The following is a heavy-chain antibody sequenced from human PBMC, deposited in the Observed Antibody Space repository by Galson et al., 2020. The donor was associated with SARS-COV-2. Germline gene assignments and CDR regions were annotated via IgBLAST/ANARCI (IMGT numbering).Heavy chain of an antibody. Sequence: ASVKVSCKVSGYTLTELSMHWVRQAPGKGLEWMGGFDPEDGETIYAQKFQGRVTMTEDTSTDTAYMELSSLRSEDTAVYYCATVTAWSVVALNAEDVKHWGQGTLVTVSS. J-gene: IGHJ1*01. CDR3: ATVTAWSVVALNAEDVKH. CDR1: GYTLTELS. CDR2: FDPEDGET. D-gene: IGHD2-15*01. V-gene: IGHV1-24*01.